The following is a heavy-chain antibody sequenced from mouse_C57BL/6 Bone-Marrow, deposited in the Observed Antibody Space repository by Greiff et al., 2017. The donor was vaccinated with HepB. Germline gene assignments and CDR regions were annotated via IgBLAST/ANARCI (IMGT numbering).Heavy chain of an antibody. CDR2: IYPRSGNT. D-gene: IGHD1-1*01. CDR3: ARGDCGSSSLAY. V-gene: IGHV1-81*01. J-gene: IGHJ3*01. CDR1: GYTFTSYG. Sequence: QVQLQQSGAELVKPGASVKLSCKASGYTFTSYGISWVKQRPGQGLEWIGEIYPRSGNTYYNEKFKGKATLTADKYSSTAYMELRSLTSEDSAVYFCARGDCGSSSLAYWGQGTLVTVSA.